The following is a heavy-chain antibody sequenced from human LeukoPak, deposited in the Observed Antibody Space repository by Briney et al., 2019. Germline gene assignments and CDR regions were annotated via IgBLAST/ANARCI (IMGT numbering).Heavy chain of an antibody. CDR2: IIPIFCTA. V-gene: IGHV1-69*01. CDR3: AREGLPYYYGSGSFSSPFDY. CDR1: VGTFSSYA. Sequence: SVKVSCKAFVGTFSSYAISWVRQAPGQGLEWMGGIIPIFCTANYVQKFQGRVTITADESTSTAYMERSSLRSEDTAVYYCAREGLPYYYGSGSFSSPFDYWGQGTLVTVSS. D-gene: IGHD3-10*01. J-gene: IGHJ4*02.